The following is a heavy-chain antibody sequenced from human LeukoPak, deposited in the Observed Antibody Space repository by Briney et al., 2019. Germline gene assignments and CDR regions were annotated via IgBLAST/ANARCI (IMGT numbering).Heavy chain of an antibody. CDR3: ARYRGTETTVVSY. CDR1: GASFNYYY. V-gene: IGHV4-34*01. Sequence: SETLSLTCGVYGASFNYYYWSWIRQTPGKGLEWIGEINHSGSTNYNPSLRSRVTISVDTSKKQFSLKVNSATAADTAVYYCARYRGTETTVVSYWGQGTLVTVSS. D-gene: IGHD4-23*01. CDR2: INHSGST. J-gene: IGHJ4*02.